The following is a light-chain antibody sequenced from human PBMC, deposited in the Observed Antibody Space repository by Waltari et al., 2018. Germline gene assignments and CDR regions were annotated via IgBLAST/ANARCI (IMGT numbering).Light chain of an antibody. CDR3: QQRSIWPYT. Sequence: SGRASRSIRTYLGWYQQKPGQAPRLLLFDASSRATGIPARFRGTGSGTDFTLTVSDLEPEDFGIYYCQQRSIWPYTFGQGTRLEIK. V-gene: IGKV3-11*01. CDR2: DAS. CDR1: RSIRTY. J-gene: IGKJ2*01.